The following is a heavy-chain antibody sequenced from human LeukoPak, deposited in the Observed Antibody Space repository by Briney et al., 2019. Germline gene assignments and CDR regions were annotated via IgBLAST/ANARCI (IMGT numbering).Heavy chain of an antibody. D-gene: IGHD3-10*01. CDR2: IYHSGST. CDR1: GYSISSGYY. Sequence: SETLSLTCTVSGYSISSGYYWGWIRQPPGKGLEWIGSIYHSGSTYYNPSLKSRVTISVDTSKNQFSLKLSSVTAADTAVYYCARATKRSASASMVRGVTLDYWGQGTLVTVSS. CDR3: ARATKRSASASMVRGVTLDY. V-gene: IGHV4-38-2*02. J-gene: IGHJ4*02.